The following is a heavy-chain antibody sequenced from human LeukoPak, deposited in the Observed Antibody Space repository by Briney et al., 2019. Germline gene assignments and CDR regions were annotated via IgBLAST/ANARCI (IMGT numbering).Heavy chain of an antibody. CDR2: ISHNGSSK. Sequence: GRSLRLSCAASGFFFGDYAMHWVRQAPGKGLEWAALISHNGSSKYYADSVRGRFTISRDNSNTLYLEMNSLRPEDTAVFYCARGRSPDYWYFDLWGRGTPVTVSS. CDR3: ARGRSPDYWYFDL. V-gene: IGHV3-30-3*01. J-gene: IGHJ2*01. CDR1: GFFFGDYA.